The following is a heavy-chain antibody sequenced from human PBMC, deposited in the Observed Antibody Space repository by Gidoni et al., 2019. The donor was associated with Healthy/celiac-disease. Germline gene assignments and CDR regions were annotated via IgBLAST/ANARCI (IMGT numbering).Heavy chain of an antibody. CDR1: GFTLDEYA. CDR2: ISWNSGSI. Sequence: EVQLVESGGGLVQPGRSVRRSCAASGFTLDEYAMHWVRQAPGKGLEWVSGISWNSGSIGYADSVKGRFTISIDNAKNSLYLQMNSLRAEDTALYYCATEIPLRDYYDSSGYYLDYWGQGTLVTVSS. V-gene: IGHV3-9*01. J-gene: IGHJ4*02. CDR3: ATEIPLRDYYDSSGYYLDY. D-gene: IGHD3-22*01.